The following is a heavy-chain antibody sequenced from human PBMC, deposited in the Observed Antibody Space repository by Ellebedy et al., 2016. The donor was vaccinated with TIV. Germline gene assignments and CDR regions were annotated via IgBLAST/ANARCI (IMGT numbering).Heavy chain of an antibody. Sequence: SGPTLVKPTATLTLTCSFSGFSLSARGVAVGWMRQSPGKVLEWLGLLYWDDSQIIRPSLTRRVTITKDTSEKQVVLTMTNMNRVDTGTYYCVHRGADSGAFDPWGQGILVTVS. CDR2: LYWDDSQ. J-gene: IGHJ5*02. CDR1: GFSLSARGVA. CDR3: VHRGADSGAFDP. V-gene: IGHV2-5*02. D-gene: IGHD1-26*01.